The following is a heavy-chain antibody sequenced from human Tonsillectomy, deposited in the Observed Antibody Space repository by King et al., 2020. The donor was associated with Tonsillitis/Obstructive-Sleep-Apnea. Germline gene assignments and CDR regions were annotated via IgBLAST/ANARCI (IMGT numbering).Heavy chain of an antibody. V-gene: IGHV3-11*06. D-gene: IGHD2-15*01. CDR1: GFTFSDYY. CDR3: VGGSRSCSRGSCSPFDY. Sequence: VQLVESGGGLVKPGGSLRLSCAASGFTFSDYYMSWIRQAPGKGLEWVSYISSSSSYTNYADSVKGRFTISRDNAKNSLYLQMNSLRAEDTAVYYCVGGSRSCSRGSCSPFDYWGQGTLVTVSS. J-gene: IGHJ4*02. CDR2: ISSSSSYT.